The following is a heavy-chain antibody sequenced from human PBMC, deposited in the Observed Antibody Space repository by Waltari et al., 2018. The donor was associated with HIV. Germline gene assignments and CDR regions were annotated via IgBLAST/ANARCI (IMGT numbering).Heavy chain of an antibody. CDR1: GYTFINPD. D-gene: IGHD3-3*01. V-gene: IGHV1-8*01. Sequence: VQLVQSEAEVKQPGASVKVSCKASGYTFINPDINWVRRAAGRGLEWMGWMSPHSGKVGYAQKFQGRVTLTGDASIDTAYLELTGLTSHDTAVYYCAISHRGAIFGDHWGQGTPVTVSS. CDR3: AISHRGAIFGDH. J-gene: IGHJ5*02. CDR2: MSPHSGKV.